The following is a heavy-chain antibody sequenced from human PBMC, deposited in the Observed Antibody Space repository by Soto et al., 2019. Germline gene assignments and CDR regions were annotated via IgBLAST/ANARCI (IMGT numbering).Heavy chain of an antibody. J-gene: IGHJ6*02. Sequence: PSETLSLTCTVSGGSVSSGSYYWSWIRQPGKGLEWIGCIYYSGSTNYNPSLKSQVTISVDTSKNQFSLKLSSVTAADTAVYYCASSFVDTAMVPAYYYYYGMDVWGQGTTVTVSS. V-gene: IGHV4-61*01. CDR3: ASSFVDTAMVPAYYYYYGMDV. CDR2: IYYSGST. CDR1: GGSVSSGSYY. D-gene: IGHD5-18*01.